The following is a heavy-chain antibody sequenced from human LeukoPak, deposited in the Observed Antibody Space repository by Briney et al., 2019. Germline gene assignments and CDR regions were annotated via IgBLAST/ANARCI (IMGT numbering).Heavy chain of an antibody. Sequence: PGGSLRLSCAASGFSFSSYPMNWVRQAPGKGLEWVSHIGSDGNTEYYVDAPRGRFTMSRDNAKNSLFLQINSLRAEDTAVYYCARDTLNGPFVISLDYWGQGALVTVSS. V-gene: IGHV3-48*03. CDR3: ARDTLNGPFVISLDY. D-gene: IGHD3-9*01. CDR1: GFSFSSYP. J-gene: IGHJ4*02. CDR2: IGSDGNTE.